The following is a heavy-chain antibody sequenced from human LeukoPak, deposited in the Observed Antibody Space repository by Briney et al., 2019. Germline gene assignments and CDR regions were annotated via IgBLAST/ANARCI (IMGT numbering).Heavy chain of an antibody. V-gene: IGHV3-30*01. D-gene: IGHD4-11*01. CDR1: GFTFSSYA. J-gene: IGHJ4*02. Sequence: QLWGSLRLSCAASGFTFSSYAMRWVRQAPGKGLEWVAVISYDGSNKYYADSVKGRFTISRDNSKNTLYLQMNSLRAEDTAVYYCARDSKDYSNDPGLESYYFDYWGQGTLVTVSS. CDR3: ARDSKDYSNDPGLESYYFDY. CDR2: ISYDGSNK.